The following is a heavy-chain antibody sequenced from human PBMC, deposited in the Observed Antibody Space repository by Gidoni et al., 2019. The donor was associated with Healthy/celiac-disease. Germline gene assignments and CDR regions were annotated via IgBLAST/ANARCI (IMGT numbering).Heavy chain of an antibody. CDR1: GFTFSSYS. CDR3: ARDWALGVPAAMFKEGTDAFDI. J-gene: IGHJ3*02. Sequence: EVQLVESGGGLVKPGGSLRLSCAASGFTFSSYSMNWVRQAPGKGLEWVSSISSSSSYIHYADSVKGRFTISRDNAKNSLYLQMNSLRAEDTAVYYCARDWALGVPAAMFKEGTDAFDIWGQGTMVTVSS. CDR2: ISSSSSYI. D-gene: IGHD2-2*01. V-gene: IGHV3-21*01.